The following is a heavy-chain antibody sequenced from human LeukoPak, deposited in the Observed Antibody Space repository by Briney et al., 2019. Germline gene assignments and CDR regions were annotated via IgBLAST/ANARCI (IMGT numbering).Heavy chain of an antibody. J-gene: IGHJ3*02. CDR1: EFTFSSYA. V-gene: IGHV3-30-3*01. CDR2: ISYDGSNK. Sequence: GGSLRLSCAASEFTFSSYAMHWVRQAPGKGLEWVAVISYDGSNKYYADSVKGRFTISRDNSKNTPYLQMNSLRAEDTAVYYCASGGDTDAFDIWGQGTMVTVSS. D-gene: IGHD2-21*02. CDR3: ASGGDTDAFDI.